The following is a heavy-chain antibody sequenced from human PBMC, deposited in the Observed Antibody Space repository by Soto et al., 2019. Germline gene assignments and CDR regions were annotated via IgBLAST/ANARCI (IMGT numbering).Heavy chain of an antibody. CDR3: ARHWFSYKCMDV. J-gene: IGHJ6*02. CDR1: GGSITRSAYY. D-gene: IGHD3-10*01. V-gene: IGHV4-39*01. Sequence: SETLSLTCTVSGGSITRSAYYWGWIRQPPGKGLEWIGNVFYSGSTYYNPSLKSRVTISVDTSKNQFSLNLTSVTAADTAVYYCARHWFSYKCMDVWGQRTTVTVSS. CDR2: VFYSGST.